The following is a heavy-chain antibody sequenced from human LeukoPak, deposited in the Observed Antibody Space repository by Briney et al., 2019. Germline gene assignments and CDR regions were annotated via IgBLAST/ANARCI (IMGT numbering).Heavy chain of an antibody. J-gene: IGHJ4*02. CDR3: AKTYCSSTSCYAAPIDYFDY. Sequence: GGSLRLSCAASGFTFDDYAMHWVRQAPGKGLEWVSGISWNSGSIGYADSVKGRFTISRDNAKNSLYLQMNSLRAEDTALYYCAKTYCSSTSCYAAPIDYFDYWGQGTLVTVSS. V-gene: IGHV3-9*01. D-gene: IGHD2-2*01. CDR2: ISWNSGSI. CDR1: GFTFDDYA.